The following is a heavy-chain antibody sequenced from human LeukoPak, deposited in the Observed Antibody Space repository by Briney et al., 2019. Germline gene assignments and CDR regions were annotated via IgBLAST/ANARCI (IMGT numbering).Heavy chain of an antibody. D-gene: IGHD6-13*01. CDR3: ARHRVGIEAAATTDY. V-gene: IGHV4-34*01. J-gene: IGHJ4*02. CDR2: INHSGST. Sequence: SETLSLTCAVYGGSLSGYYWSWIRQPPGKGLEWIREINHSGSTNYNPSLKSRVTISVDTSKNQFSLKLSSVTAADTAVYYCARHRVGIEAAATTDYWGQGTLVTVSS. CDR1: GGSLSGYY.